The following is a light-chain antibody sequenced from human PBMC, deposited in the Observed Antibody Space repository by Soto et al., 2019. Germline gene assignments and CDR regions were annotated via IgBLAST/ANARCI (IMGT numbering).Light chain of an antibody. CDR3: QQRSNWPIT. CDR1: QSVSKY. CDR2: DAS. J-gene: IGKJ5*01. V-gene: IGKV3-11*01. Sequence: EIVLTQFPATLSLSPGERATLSCRTSQSVSKYFAWYQQKPGRAPRLLIYDASSRATGIPARFIGSGSGTDFTLTISSLEPEDFAIYYCQQRSNWPITCGQGTRLEI.